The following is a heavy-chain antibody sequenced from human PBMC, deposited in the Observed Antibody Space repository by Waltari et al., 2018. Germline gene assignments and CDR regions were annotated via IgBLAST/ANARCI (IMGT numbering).Heavy chain of an antibody. V-gene: IGHV4-4*02. J-gene: IGHJ4*02. CDR3: ARDRGRGIYLDT. CDR1: GDPMSSTDW. CDR2: VHRSGRT. D-gene: IGHD2-15*01. Sequence: QLQLQESGPGLVKPSGTLSLNCAVSGDPMSSTDWWSWLRQSPQKGLEWIGQVHRSGRTNYNPSFASRVTVSVDTSKNLFSLKVTSATAADTAIYFCARDRGRGIYLDTWGPGTLVTVSP.